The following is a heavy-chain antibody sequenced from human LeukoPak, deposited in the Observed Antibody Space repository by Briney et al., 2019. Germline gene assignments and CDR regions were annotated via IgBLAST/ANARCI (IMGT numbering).Heavy chain of an antibody. CDR3: AKKLNY. D-gene: IGHD4-23*01. CDR1: GFTFSSYG. Sequence: GRSLRLSCAASGFTFSSYGMHWVRQAPGKGLEWVAVISYDGSNKYYADSVKGRFTISRDNSKNTLYLQMNSLRAEDTAVYYCAKKLNYWGQGTLVTVSS. CDR2: ISYDGSNK. V-gene: IGHV3-30*18. J-gene: IGHJ4*02.